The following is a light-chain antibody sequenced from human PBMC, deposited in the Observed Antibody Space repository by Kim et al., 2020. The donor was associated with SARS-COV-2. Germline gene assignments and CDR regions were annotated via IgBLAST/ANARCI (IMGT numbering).Light chain of an antibody. CDR3: QQSYNTPPT. Sequence: DIQMTQSPSSLSASVGDRVTITCRPSQSIGKFLNWYQQKPGGAPKLLMYGVSSLRSGVPSRFSGSGSATDFSLTISSLQPEDFATYYCQQSYNTPPTFGQGTKVDIK. V-gene: IGKV1-39*01. CDR1: QSIGKF. J-gene: IGKJ1*01. CDR2: GVS.